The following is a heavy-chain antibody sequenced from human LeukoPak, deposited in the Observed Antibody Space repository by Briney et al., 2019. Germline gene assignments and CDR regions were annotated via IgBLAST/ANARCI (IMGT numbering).Heavy chain of an antibody. CDR1: GFTFSSYA. Sequence: GGSLRLSCAASGFTFSSYAMSWVRQAPGKGLEWVANIKQDGSEKYYVDSVKGRFTISRDNAKNSLYLQMNSLRAEDTAVYYCARDLLRRARGSSPFDYWGQGTLVTVSS. D-gene: IGHD6-6*01. CDR3: ARDLLRRARGSSPFDY. V-gene: IGHV3-7*01. CDR2: IKQDGSEK. J-gene: IGHJ4*02.